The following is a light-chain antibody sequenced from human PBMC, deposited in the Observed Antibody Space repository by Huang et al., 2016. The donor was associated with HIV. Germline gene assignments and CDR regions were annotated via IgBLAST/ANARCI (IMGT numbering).Light chain of an antibody. CDR1: QGVSNN. CDR2: GAS. V-gene: IGKV3D-15*01. Sequence: EIVMTQSPATLSVSPGERATLSCRASQGVSNNIAWYQQKPGQTPRLLIHGASTRATGIAAKFSGRGSGTDFTLTIISLQPEDSAVYYCQHYNNWPPWTFGPGTQVEI. J-gene: IGKJ1*01. CDR3: QHYNNWPPWT.